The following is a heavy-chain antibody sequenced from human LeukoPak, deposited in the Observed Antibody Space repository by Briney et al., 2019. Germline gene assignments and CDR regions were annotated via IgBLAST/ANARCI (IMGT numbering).Heavy chain of an antibody. D-gene: IGHD2-15*01. V-gene: IGHV3-7*05. CDR1: GFTFSSYW. CDR3: ARNREGSCFD. Sequence: GGSLRLSCAACGFTFSSYWMSWVRQAPGKGLEWVANIKQDGSEKYYVDSVKGRFTISRDNAKNSLYLQMNSLRAEDTAVYYCARNREGSCFDWGQGTLVTVSS. J-gene: IGHJ4*02. CDR2: IKQDGSEK.